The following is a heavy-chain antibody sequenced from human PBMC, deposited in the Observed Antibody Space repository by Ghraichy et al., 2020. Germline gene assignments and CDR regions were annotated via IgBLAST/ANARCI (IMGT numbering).Heavy chain of an antibody. CDR3: AKDPRTNARGNSVWFDP. V-gene: IGHV3-9*01. J-gene: IGHJ5*02. Sequence: GGSLRLSCAASGFTFDDYAMHWVRQAPGKGLEWVSGISWNSGSIGYADSVKGRFTISRDNAKNSLYLQMNSLRAEDTALYYCAKDPRTNARGNSVWFDPWGQGTLVTVSS. CDR1: GFTFDDYA. D-gene: IGHD2-8*01. CDR2: ISWNSGSI.